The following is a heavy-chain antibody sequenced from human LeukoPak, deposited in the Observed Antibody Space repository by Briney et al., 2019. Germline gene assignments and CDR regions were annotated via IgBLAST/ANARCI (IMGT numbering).Heavy chain of an antibody. V-gene: IGHV3-74*01. J-gene: IGHJ3*02. CDR1: GFTFSSYW. CDR3: AIRQRESGWRGYDDAFDI. D-gene: IGHD6-19*01. CDR2: INTDGSST. Sequence: PGGSLRLSSAASGFTFSSYWMHWVRQAPGKGLVWVSRINTDGSSTNYADSVKGRFTISRDNAKNTLYLQMNSLRAEDTAVYYCAIRQRESGWRGYDDAFDIWGQGTMVTVSS.